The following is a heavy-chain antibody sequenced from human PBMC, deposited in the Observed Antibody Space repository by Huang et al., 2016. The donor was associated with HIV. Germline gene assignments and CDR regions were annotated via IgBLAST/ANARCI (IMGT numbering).Heavy chain of an antibody. Sequence: EVQLMESGGGLVQPGGSLRLSCAASGFTFSTYNMNWVRQAPGKGLGWVSYITRSSGSIYYADSVKGRFTIARDNAKNSLYLQMNSLRAEDTAVYYCARFGSYYYGSGSYLDAFDIWGQGTMVTVSS. J-gene: IGHJ3*02. CDR1: GFTFSTYN. CDR3: ARFGSYYYGSGSYLDAFDI. D-gene: IGHD3-10*01. V-gene: IGHV3-48*01. CDR2: ITRSSGSI.